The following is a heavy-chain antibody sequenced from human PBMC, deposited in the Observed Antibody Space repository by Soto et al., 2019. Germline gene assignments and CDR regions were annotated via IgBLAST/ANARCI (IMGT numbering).Heavy chain of an antibody. Sequence: GGSLRVSCAAAGFNFGSFWRHWVRQAPGKGLVWVSGINTDGGSTDYADSVKGRFIISRDNAKNTLYLQMNSLRAEDTAVYYSARPRHDSTGTPLDHRGLGTLVTVSS. CDR3: ARPRHDSTGTPLDH. V-gene: IGHV3-74*01. J-gene: IGHJ4*02. D-gene: IGHD3-22*01. CDR2: INTDGGST. CDR1: GFNFGSFW.